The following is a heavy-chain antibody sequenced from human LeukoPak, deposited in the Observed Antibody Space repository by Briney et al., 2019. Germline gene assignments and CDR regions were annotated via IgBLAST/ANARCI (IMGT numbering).Heavy chain of an antibody. CDR1: GYTFTGYY. D-gene: IGHD2-2*01. CDR3: ARVGLPAAQRAVDY. J-gene: IGHJ4*02. V-gene: IGHV1-2*02. Sequence: ASVKVSCRASGYTFTGYYMHWVRQAPGQGLEWMGWINPNSGGTNYAQKFQGRVTMTRDTSISTAYMELSRLRSDDTAVYYCARVGLPAAQRAVDYWGQGTLVTVSS. CDR2: INPNSGGT.